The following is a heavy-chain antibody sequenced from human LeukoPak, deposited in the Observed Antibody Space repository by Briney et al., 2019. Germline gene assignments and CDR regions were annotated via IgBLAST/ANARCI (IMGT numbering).Heavy chain of an antibody. Sequence: SQTLSLTCAISGDSVSSNSAAWHWLRQSPSRGLEWLGRTYYRSKGYNDYAVSVKSRITINPYTSKNQCSLQLNSVTPEDTAVYYCASSSLLSGNWFDPWGQGTLVTVSS. CDR1: GDSVSSNSAA. D-gene: IGHD2-21*02. J-gene: IGHJ5*02. V-gene: IGHV6-1*01. CDR2: TYYRSKGYN. CDR3: ASSSLLSGNWFDP.